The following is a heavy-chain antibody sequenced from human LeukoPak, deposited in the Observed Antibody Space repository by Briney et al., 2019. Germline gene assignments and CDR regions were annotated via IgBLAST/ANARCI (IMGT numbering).Heavy chain of an antibody. D-gene: IGHD2-2*01. CDR1: GYTFTGYY. V-gene: IGHV1-2*02. CDR2: INPNSGGT. J-gene: IGHJ6*03. Sequence: ASVKVSCKASGYTFTGYYMHWVRQAPGQGLEWMGWINPNSGGTNYAQKLQGRVTMTTDTSTSTAYMELRSLRSDDTAVYYCARGGVKTDIVVVPAAARPPYYMDVWGKGTTVTISS. CDR3: ARGGVKTDIVVVPAAARPPYYMDV.